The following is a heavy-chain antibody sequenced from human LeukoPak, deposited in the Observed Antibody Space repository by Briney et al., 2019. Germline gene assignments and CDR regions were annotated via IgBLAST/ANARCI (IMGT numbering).Heavy chain of an antibody. CDR1: GYTFTGYY. D-gene: IGHD3-22*01. CDR2: IIPIFGTA. V-gene: IGHV1-69*13. J-gene: IGHJ4*02. CDR3: ARGDSSGYFPPLN. Sequence: SVKVSCKASGYTFTGYYMHWVRQAPGQGLEWMGGIIPIFGTANYAQKFQGRVTITADESTSTAYMELSSLRSEDTAVYYCARGDSSGYFPPLNWGQRTLVTVSS.